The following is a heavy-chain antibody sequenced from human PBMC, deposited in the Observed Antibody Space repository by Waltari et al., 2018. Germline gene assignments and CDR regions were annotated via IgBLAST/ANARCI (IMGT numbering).Heavy chain of an antibody. V-gene: IGHV4-4*01. CDR3: ARDRGRGIYLDS. CDR2: IHGSGKT. D-gene: IGHD3-10*01. Sequence: WSWVRQSPVKGLEWIGQIHGSGKTNYNPSFASRVSVSLDTSTDQFSLKMTSATAADTAIYFCARDRGRGIYLDSWGQGTLVTVSP. J-gene: IGHJ4*02.